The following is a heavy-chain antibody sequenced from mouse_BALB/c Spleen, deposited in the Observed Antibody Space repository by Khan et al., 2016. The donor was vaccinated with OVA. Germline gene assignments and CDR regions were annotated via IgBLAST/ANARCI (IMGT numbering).Heavy chain of an antibody. Sequence: EVQLQESGPGLVKPSQSLSLTCSVTGYSITSGYYWNWIRQFPGNKLEWMGYIRYDGSNNYNPSLKNRISITRDTSKNQFFLKLNSVTTEDTATDYGARGGSSGPAWFAYWGQGTLVTVSA. D-gene: IGHD3-1*01. CDR1: GYSITSGYY. CDR2: IRYDGSN. CDR3: ARGGSSGPAWFAY. J-gene: IGHJ3*01. V-gene: IGHV3-6*02.